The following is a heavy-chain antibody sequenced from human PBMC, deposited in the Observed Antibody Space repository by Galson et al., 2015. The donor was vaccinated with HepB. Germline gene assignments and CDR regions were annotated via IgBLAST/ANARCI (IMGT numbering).Heavy chain of an antibody. CDR3: ARSNYGNYVTTPDY. D-gene: IGHD4-11*01. V-gene: IGHV3-30*04. CDR1: GFTFSSYA. J-gene: IGHJ4*02. CDR2: ISYDGSNK. Sequence: SLRLSCAASGFTFSSYAMHWVRQAPGKGLEWVAVISYDGSNKYYADSVKGRFTISRDNSKNTLYLQMNSLRAEDTAVYYCARSNYGNYVTTPDYWGQGTLVTVSS.